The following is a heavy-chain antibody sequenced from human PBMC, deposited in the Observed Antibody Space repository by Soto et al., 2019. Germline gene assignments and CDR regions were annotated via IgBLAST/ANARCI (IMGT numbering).Heavy chain of an antibody. D-gene: IGHD3-10*01. V-gene: IGHV3-23*01. Sequence: PGGPLRRYFAASGFTFSIYSMNWVLQAPGNALDWVASFRGAAAHPFYAEYVKGRFTIPRDDSQNTLPLQMKRLRAEDTPVYLCAKRDSGSGRYPPLINYWGQGTLVTVSS. CDR2: FRGAAAHP. CDR3: AKRDSGSGRYPPLINY. CDR1: GFTFSIYS. J-gene: IGHJ4*02.